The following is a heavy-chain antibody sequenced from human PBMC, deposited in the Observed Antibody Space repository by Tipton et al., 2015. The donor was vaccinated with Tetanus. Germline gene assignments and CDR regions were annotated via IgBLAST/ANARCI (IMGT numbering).Heavy chain of an antibody. CDR1: GYVFTNYW. CDR2: IYPGDSDT. V-gene: IGHV5-51*01. Sequence: QLVQSGGEVKKPGESLKISCKGSGYVFTNYWIGWVRQKPGKGLESMGIIYPGDSDTRYSPSFQGQVTISVDKSISTAYLQWSSLKASDTSMFYWARAHCSDGVCNFDYWGQGALVTVAS. J-gene: IGHJ4*02. D-gene: IGHD2-8*01. CDR3: ARAHCSDGVCNFDY.